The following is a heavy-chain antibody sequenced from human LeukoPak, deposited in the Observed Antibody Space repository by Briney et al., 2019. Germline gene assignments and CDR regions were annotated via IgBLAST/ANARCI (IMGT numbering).Heavy chain of an antibody. J-gene: IGHJ3*02. D-gene: IGHD2-2*01. V-gene: IGHV4-34*01. CDR2: IYYSGST. CDR1: GGSFSGYY. CDR3: ARGPAADAFDI. Sequence: SETLSLTCAVYGGSFSGYYWSWIRQPPGKGLEWIGSIYYSGSTYYNPSLKSRVTISVDTSKNQFSLKLSSVTAADTAVYYCARGPAADAFDIWGQGTMVTVSS.